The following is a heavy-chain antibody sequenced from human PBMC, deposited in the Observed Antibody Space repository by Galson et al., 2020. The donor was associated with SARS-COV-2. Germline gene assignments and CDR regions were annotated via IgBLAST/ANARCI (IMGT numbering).Heavy chain of an antibody. CDR2: ISWNSGSI. Sequence: GGSLRLSCAASGFTFDDYAMHWVRQAPGKGLEWVSGISWNSGSIGYVDSVKGRFTISRDNAKNSLYLQMNSLRAEDTALYYCAKSNDTPFGELSGDYYYGMDVWGQGTTVTVSS. CDR3: AKSNDTPFGELSGDYYYGMDV. V-gene: IGHV3-9*01. CDR1: GFTFDDYA. D-gene: IGHD3-10*01. J-gene: IGHJ6*02.